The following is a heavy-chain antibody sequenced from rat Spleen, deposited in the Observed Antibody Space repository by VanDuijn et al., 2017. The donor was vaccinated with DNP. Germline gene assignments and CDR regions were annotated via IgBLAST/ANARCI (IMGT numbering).Heavy chain of an antibody. CDR1: GFIFSNFP. Sequence: EVRLLESGGGLVQPGGSMQLSCTASGFIFSNFPMAWVRQAPTKGLEWVAYIGSDGYAPYYGDSVKGRFAISRDNAKSTLYLQMNSLRSEDMATYYCIRWNSGHFDYWGQGVMVTVSS. J-gene: IGHJ2*01. D-gene: IGHD4-3*01. V-gene: IGHV5-46*01. CDR2: IGSDGYAP. CDR3: IRWNSGHFDY.